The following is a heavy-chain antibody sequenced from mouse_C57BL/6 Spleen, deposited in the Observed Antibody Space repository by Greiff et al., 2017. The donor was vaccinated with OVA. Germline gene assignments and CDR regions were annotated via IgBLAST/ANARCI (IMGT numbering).Heavy chain of an antibody. CDR2: IDPSDSYT. CDR3: ARRDYYGSSYDYYAMDY. V-gene: IGHV1-69*01. CDR1: GYTFTSYW. D-gene: IGHD1-1*01. Sequence: QVQLQQPGAELVMPGASVKLSCKASGYTFTSYWMHWVKQRPGQGLEWIGEIDPSDSYTNYNQKFTGKSTLTVDKSSSTAYMQLSSLTSEDSAVYYCARRDYYGSSYDYYAMDYWGQGTSVTVSS. J-gene: IGHJ4*01.